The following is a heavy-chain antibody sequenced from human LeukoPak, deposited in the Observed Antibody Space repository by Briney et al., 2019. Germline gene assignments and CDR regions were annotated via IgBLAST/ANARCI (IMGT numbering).Heavy chain of an antibody. CDR3: ARNAGYSDLNY. V-gene: IGHV4-4*02. CDR1: GGSISSSNW. J-gene: IGHJ4*02. D-gene: IGHD3-22*01. Sequence: SETLSLTCAVSGGSISSSNWWTWVRQPPGKGLEWIGEIYRSGATNYNPSLRSRVTVSLDKSKNQFSLRLNSVTAADTAIYYCARNAGYSDLNYWGQGVLVTVSS. CDR2: IYRSGAT.